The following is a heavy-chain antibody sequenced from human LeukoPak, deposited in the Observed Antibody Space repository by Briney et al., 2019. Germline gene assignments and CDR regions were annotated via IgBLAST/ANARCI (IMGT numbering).Heavy chain of an antibody. Sequence: EASVKVSCKASGGTFSSYAISWVRQAPGQGLEWMGGIIPIFGTANYAQKFQGRVTMTRDTSISTAYMELSRLRSDDTAVYYCARGEFALYCSGGSCYVGSWFDPWGQGTLVTVSS. J-gene: IGHJ5*02. CDR3: ARGEFALYCSGGSCYVGSWFDP. V-gene: IGHV1-69*05. CDR2: IIPIFGTA. D-gene: IGHD2-15*01. CDR1: GGTFSSYA.